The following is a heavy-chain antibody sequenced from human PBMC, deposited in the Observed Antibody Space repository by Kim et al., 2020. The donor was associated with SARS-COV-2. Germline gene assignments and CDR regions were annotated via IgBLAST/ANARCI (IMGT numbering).Heavy chain of an antibody. J-gene: IGHJ5*02. CDR2: IYHSGTT. CDR3: ARVARMYLGLREVPDIGGRDT. CDR1: GTSIRNYY. Sequence: SETLSLTCTVSGTSIRNYYWSWIRQPAGRGLEWIGSIYHSGTTDYNPSLKGRVSMSMDKSKSRFSLTVSSVSAADAAVYYCARVARMYLGLREVPDIGGRDTWGQGILVTVSS. D-gene: IGHD3-10*01. V-gene: IGHV4-59*01.